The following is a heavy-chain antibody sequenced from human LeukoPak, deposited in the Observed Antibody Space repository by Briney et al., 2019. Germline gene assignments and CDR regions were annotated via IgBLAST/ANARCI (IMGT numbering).Heavy chain of an antibody. D-gene: IGHD1-26*01. CDR1: GYTFTAYY. CDR3: ARDDDSGSAFDY. Sequence: ASVTVSFKTSGYTFTAYYMHWVRQAPGQGPEWMGWINPNSGGTNSAQKFQGRVTMTRDTSISTYYIELSSLGSDDTAVYYCARDDDSGSAFDYWGQGTLVTVSS. J-gene: IGHJ4*02. CDR2: INPNSGGT. V-gene: IGHV1-2*02.